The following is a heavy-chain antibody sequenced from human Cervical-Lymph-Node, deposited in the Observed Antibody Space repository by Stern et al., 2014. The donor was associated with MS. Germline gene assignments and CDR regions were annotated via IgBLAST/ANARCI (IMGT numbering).Heavy chain of an antibody. CDR1: GASMSSTTYY. D-gene: IGHD6-6*01. J-gene: IGHJ4*02. Sequence: QLQLQESGPGLVKPSETLSLTCSVSGASMSSTTYYWGWIRQAPGQGLEWIGNMDNSGRTNYNPSLKSRVTISVDTPKNVFSLKLPSATAADTAVYYCARVRSAAPDLPFDFWGQGTLVTVSS. CDR3: ARVRSAAPDLPFDF. V-gene: IGHV4-39*02. CDR2: MDNSGRT.